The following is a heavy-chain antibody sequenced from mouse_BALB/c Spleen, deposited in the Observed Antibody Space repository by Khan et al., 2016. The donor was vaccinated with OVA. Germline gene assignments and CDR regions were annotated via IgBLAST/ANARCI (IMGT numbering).Heavy chain of an antibody. V-gene: IGHV3-2*02. J-gene: IGHJ2*01. CDR2: ISYSGNN. Sequence: DVQLQESGPGLVKPSQSLSLTCTVTGYSITSDYAWNWIRQFPGNKLEWMGYISYSGNNKYNPSLKSRISITRDNSKNQFFLQLNFVTIEDTATYYCARIQGGDFDYWGQGTTLTVS. CDR1: GYSITSDYA. CDR3: ARIQGGDFDY. D-gene: IGHD3-2*02.